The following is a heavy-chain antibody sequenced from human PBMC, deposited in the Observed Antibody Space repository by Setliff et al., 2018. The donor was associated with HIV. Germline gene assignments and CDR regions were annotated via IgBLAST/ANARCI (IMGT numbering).Heavy chain of an antibody. J-gene: IGHJ4*02. D-gene: IGHD3-22*01. CDR1: GGSISSGSYY. CDR3: ARKHLVNVFDY. Sequence: PSETLSLTCTVSGGSISSGSYYWSWIRQPAGKGLEWIGHIYTSGSTNYNPSLKSRVTISVDTSKNQFSLRVNSVTAADTAVYYCARKHLVNVFDYWGQGTLVTVSS. CDR2: IYTSGST. V-gene: IGHV4-61*09.